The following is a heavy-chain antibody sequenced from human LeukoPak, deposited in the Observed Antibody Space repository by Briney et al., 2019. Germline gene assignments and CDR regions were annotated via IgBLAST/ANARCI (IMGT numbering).Heavy chain of an antibody. CDR3: ARAQPYYYDSSGYYY. CDR2: ISSSSSYI. J-gene: IGHJ4*02. D-gene: IGHD3-22*01. Sequence: GGSLRLSCAASGFTFSSYSMNWVRQAPGKGLEWVSSISSSSSYIYYADSVKGRFTISRDNAKNSLYLQMNSLRAEDTALYYCARAQPYYYDSSGYYYWGQGTLVTVSS. V-gene: IGHV3-21*04. CDR1: GFTFSSYS.